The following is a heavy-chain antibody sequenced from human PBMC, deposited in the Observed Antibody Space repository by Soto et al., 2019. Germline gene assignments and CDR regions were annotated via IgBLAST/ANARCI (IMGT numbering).Heavy chain of an antibody. V-gene: IGHV4-31*03. CDR2: IYYSGST. D-gene: IGHD2-15*01. CDR3: ARDRECSGGTCYKYFDY. J-gene: IGHJ4*02. Sequence: PSETLSLTCTVSGGSISSGGYYWSWIRQHPGKGLEWIGYIYYSGSTYYNPSLKSRVTISVDTSKNQFSLKLSSVTAADTAVYYCARDRECSGGTCYKYFDYWGQGTLVTVSS. CDR1: GGSISSGGYY.